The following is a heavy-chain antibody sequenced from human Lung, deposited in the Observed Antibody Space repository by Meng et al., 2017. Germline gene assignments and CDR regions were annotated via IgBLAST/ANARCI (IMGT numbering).Heavy chain of an antibody. CDR1: GGSISSSNYY. CDR2: IYNSGST. J-gene: IGHJ2*01. Sequence: QVHLLRSGPGLVKLSQTLSLTCTVSGGSISSSNYYWSWIRQPPGKGLEWSGHIYNSGSTYYNPSLKSRITISVDTSKNQFSLKLSSVTAADTAVYYCARGQKGYFDLWGRGTLVTVSS. V-gene: IGHV4-30-4*01. CDR3: ARGQKGYFDL.